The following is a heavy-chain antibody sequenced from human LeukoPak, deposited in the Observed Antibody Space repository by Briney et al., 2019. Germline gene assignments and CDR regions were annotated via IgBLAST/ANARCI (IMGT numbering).Heavy chain of an antibody. CDR2: INPNSGGT. CDR3: AAGVTTVTTRIKR. D-gene: IGHD4-17*01. V-gene: IGHV1-2*02. CDR1: GYTFTGYC. Sequence: ASVKVSCKASGYTFTGYCIHWVRQAPGQGLEWMGWINPNSGGTNYAQKFQGRVTMTRDTSISTAYMELSGLRSDDTAVYYCAAGVTTVTTRIKRWGQGTLVTVSS. J-gene: IGHJ4*02.